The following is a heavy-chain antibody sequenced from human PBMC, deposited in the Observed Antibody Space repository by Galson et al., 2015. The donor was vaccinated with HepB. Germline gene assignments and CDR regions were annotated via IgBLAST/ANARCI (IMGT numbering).Heavy chain of an antibody. CDR2: ISYDGSNK. D-gene: IGHD1-7*01. J-gene: IGHJ4*02. CDR1: GFTFSSYA. CDR3: ARDGLLELPNY. Sequence: LRLSCAASGFTFSSYAMHWVRQAPGKGLEWVAVISYDGSNKYYADSVKGRFTISRDNSKNTLYLQMNSLRAEDTAVYYCARDGLLELPNYWGQGTLVTVSS. V-gene: IGHV3-30-3*01.